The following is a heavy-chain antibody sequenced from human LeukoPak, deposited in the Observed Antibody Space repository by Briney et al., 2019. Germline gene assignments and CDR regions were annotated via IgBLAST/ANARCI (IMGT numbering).Heavy chain of an antibody. CDR3: ERPPRDYDILTGTDAFDI. CDR1: GYSFTSYC. V-gene: IGHV5-51*01. Sequence: GESLKISCKASGYSFTSYCIGCVRQMPGKGLVWMVIIYPGDSDTRYSPSFEGQVTISADKSISTAYLQWSSLMAADTAVYYCERPPRDYDILTGTDAFDIWGQRTMVTVSS. CDR2: IYPGDSDT. D-gene: IGHD3-9*01. J-gene: IGHJ3*02.